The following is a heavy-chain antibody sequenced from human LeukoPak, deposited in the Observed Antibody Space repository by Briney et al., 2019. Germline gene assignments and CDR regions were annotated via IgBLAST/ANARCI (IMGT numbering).Heavy chain of an antibody. CDR1: GGSISSGSYD. D-gene: IGHD3-22*01. CDR2: IYTSGST. CDR3: ARGYFITMIVRDAFDI. V-gene: IGHV4-61*02. J-gene: IGHJ3*02. Sequence: SETLSLTCTVSGGSISSGSYDWSWIRQPAGKGLEWIGRIYTSGSTNYNPSLKSRVTISVDTSKNQFSLKLSSVTAADTAVYYCARGYFITMIVRDAFDIWGQGTMVTVSS.